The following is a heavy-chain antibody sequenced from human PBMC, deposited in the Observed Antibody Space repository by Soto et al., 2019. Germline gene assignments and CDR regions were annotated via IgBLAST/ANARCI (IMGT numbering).Heavy chain of an antibody. Sequence: QVQLVQSGAEVKKPGASVKVSCKTSGYSFTSYYIHWVRQAPRQGLEWMGIINPSDRTTYYAQKFQGRVTMTSDTSTSTVYMELSSLRSEDTAVYDCASAPTMRGAYVDYWGQGALVTVSS. J-gene: IGHJ4*02. V-gene: IGHV1-46*01. CDR1: GYSFTSYY. CDR2: INPSDRTT. CDR3: ASAPTMRGAYVDY.